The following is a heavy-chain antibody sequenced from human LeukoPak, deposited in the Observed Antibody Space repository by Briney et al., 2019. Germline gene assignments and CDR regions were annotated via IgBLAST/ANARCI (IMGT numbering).Heavy chain of an antibody. CDR2: IYYTGST. CDR1: GGSISSYY. J-gene: IGHJ5*02. CDR3: ARDEYSSSSQWFDP. D-gene: IGHD6-6*01. Sequence: SETLSLTCTVSGGSISSYYWSWIRQPPGKGLEWIGYIYYTGSTNYNPSLKSRVTISVDASKNQFSLKLSSVTAADTAVYYCARDEYSSSSQWFDPWGQGTLVTVSS. V-gene: IGHV4-59*01.